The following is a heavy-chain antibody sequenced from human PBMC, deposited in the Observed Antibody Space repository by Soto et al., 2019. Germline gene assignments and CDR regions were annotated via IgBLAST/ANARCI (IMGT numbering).Heavy chain of an antibody. Sequence: GGSLRLACAASGFTFNNYVMHWGRQAPGKGLEWVAGISYDGSNKYYVDSVKGRFTVSRDNSKNTVSLEMISLRAEDTAVYYCAKDLDVVVVVSATRGLDVWGQGTTVTVSS. CDR1: GFTFNNYV. CDR2: ISYDGSNK. J-gene: IGHJ6*02. V-gene: IGHV3-30*18. D-gene: IGHD2-15*01. CDR3: AKDLDVVVVVSATRGLDV.